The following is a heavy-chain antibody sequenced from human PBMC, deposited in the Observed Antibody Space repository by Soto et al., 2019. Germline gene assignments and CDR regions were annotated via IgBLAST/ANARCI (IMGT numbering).Heavy chain of an antibody. D-gene: IGHD3-9*01. CDR1: GFTFTSSA. CDR3: AAENYDILTGPTAWFDP. J-gene: IGHJ5*02. Sequence: ASVKVSCKASGFTFTSSAVQWVRQARGQRLEWIGWIVVGSGNTNYAQEFQERVTITRDMSTSTAYMELSSLRSEDTAVYYCAAENYDILTGPTAWFDPWGQGTLVTVSS. V-gene: IGHV1-58*01. CDR2: IVVGSGNT.